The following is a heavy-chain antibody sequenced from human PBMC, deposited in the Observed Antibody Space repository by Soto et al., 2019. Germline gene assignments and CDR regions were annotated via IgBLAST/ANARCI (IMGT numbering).Heavy chain of an antibody. J-gene: IGHJ6*03. CDR1: GYTFTSYG. Sequence: EASVKVSCKASGYTFTSYGISWVRQAPGQGLEWMGWISAYNGNTNYAQKLQGRVTMTTDTSTSTAYMELRSLRSDDTAVYYCARDPGRYDFWSGFPYMDVWGKGTTVTVSS. CDR2: ISAYNGNT. D-gene: IGHD3-3*01. CDR3: ARDPGRYDFWSGFPYMDV. V-gene: IGHV1-18*01.